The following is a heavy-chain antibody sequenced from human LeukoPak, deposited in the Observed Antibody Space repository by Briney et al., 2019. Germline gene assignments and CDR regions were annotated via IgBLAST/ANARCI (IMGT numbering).Heavy chain of an antibody. CDR3: AGHHPRNTVDF. CDR1: GGSISSYY. V-gene: IGHV4-59*08. J-gene: IGHJ4*02. Sequence: SETLSLTCTVSGGSISSYYWSWIRQPPGKGLEWIAYISDTGSINYNPSLKSRVTISLDTSKNQFSLKLSSVTAADTAVYYCAGHHPRNTVDFWGQGTLVTISS. CDR2: ISDTGSI. D-gene: IGHD2/OR15-2a*01.